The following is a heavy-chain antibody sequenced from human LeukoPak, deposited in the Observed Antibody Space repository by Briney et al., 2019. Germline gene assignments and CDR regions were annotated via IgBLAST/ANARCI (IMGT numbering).Heavy chain of an antibody. D-gene: IGHD3-22*01. V-gene: IGHV3-7*01. CDR2: TKQDGSEK. CDR1: EFTFGSYW. Sequence: PGGSLRLSCAASEFTFGSYWMSWVRQAPGKGLEWVANTKQDGSEKYYVDSVKGRFTVSRDNAKKSLYLQMNSLRAEDTAVYYCARIYYDTSGDDWGQGTLVTVSS. J-gene: IGHJ4*02. CDR3: ARIYYDTSGDD.